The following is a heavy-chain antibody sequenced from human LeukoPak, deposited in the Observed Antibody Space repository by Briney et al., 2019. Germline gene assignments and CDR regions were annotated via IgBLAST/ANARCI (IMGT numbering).Heavy chain of an antibody. D-gene: IGHD6-25*01. CDR3: AGDQIARYPATFYF. CDR1: GFTFSTYW. Sequence: PGGSLRLSCAASGFTFSTYWVTWVRQAPGKGLEWVATIKLDGSDKYYVASVKGRYTISSHNAKKPLYLQVNRLRAEDTAVYYCAGDQIARYPATFYFWGRATLVTVCS. CDR2: IKLDGSDK. V-gene: IGHV3-7*01. J-gene: IGHJ4*02.